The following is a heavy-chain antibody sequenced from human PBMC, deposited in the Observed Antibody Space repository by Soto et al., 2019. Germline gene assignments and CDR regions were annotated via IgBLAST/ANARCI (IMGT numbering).Heavy chain of an antibody. CDR1: GYTFTSYA. V-gene: IGHV1-3*01. Sequence: ASVKVSCKASGYTFTSYAMHWVRQAPGQRLEWMGWINAGNGNTKYSQKIQGRVTITRDTSASTAYMEMSSLRSEDTAVYYCARVRSIAVAGEADYGGQGTLFTVSS. J-gene: IGHJ4*02. CDR2: INAGNGNT. D-gene: IGHD6-19*01. CDR3: ARVRSIAVAGEADY.